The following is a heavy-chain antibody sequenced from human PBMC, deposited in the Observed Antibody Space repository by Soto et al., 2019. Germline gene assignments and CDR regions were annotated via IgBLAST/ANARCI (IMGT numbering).Heavy chain of an antibody. CDR2: ISGVGGST. Sequence: EVQLLESGGGLVQPGGSLRLSCAASGFTFSRYAMSWVRQAPGKGLEWVSGISGVGGSTYYADSVKGRFTISRDNSKDTLYLQMSSLRGEDTAVYYCARDVARITIVGAWDSFDIWGQGTMVTV. CDR1: GFTFSRYA. V-gene: IGHV3-23*01. J-gene: IGHJ3*02. D-gene: IGHD3-3*01. CDR3: ARDVARITIVGAWDSFDI.